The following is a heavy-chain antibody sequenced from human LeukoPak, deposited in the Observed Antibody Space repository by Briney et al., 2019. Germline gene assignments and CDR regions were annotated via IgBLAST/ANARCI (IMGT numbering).Heavy chain of an antibody. Sequence: SETLSLTCTVSGGSISSYYWSWIRQPPGKGLEWIGYIYYSGSTNYNPSLKSRVTISVDTSKNQFSLKLSSVTAGDTAVYYCARVQAYGGKGYFDYWGQGTLVTVSS. CDR2: IYYSGST. J-gene: IGHJ4*02. CDR3: ARVQAYGGKGYFDY. D-gene: IGHD4-23*01. V-gene: IGHV4-59*01. CDR1: GGSISSYY.